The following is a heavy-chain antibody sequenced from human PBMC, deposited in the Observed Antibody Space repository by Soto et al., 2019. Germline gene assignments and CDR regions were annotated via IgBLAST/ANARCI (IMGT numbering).Heavy chain of an antibody. CDR3: ARDVIGYDSSGYYPGYGMDV. J-gene: IGHJ6*02. D-gene: IGHD3-22*01. V-gene: IGHV4-31*03. CDR1: GGSISSGGYY. Sequence: QVQLQESGPGLVKPSQTLSLTCTVSGGSISSGGYYWSWIRQHPGKGLEWIGYIYYSGSTYYNPSLKSRVTISVDPSKNRFSLKLSSVTAADTAVYYCARDVIGYDSSGYYPGYGMDVWGQGTTVTVSS. CDR2: IYYSGST.